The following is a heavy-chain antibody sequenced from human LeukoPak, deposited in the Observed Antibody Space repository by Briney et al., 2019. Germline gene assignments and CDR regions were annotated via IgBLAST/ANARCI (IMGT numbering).Heavy chain of an antibody. J-gene: IGHJ4*02. V-gene: IGHV4-31*03. D-gene: IGHD2-2*01. CDR1: GASISSGGYY. CDR3: ARFLYCSSTSCYLSFDY. Sequence: SETLSPTCTVSGASISSGGYYWSWIRQHSGKGLEWIGHIYYSGNTFYNPSLKSRVTISVDTSKNQFSLKLSSVTAADTAVYYCARFLYCSSTSCYLSFDYWGQGTLVTVSS. CDR2: IYYSGNT.